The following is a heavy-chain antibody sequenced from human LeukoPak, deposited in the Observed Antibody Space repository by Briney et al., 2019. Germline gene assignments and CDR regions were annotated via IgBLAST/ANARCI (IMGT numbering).Heavy chain of an antibody. CDR3: AKGAGPPWFDP. D-gene: IGHD6-19*01. CDR2: INHSGST. J-gene: IGHJ5*02. Sequence: PSETLSLTCAVYGGSFSGYYWSWIRQPPGKGLEWIGEINHSGSTNYNPSLKSRVTISVDTSKNQFSMKLSSVTAADTAVYYCAKGAGPPWFDPWGQGTLVTVSS. CDR1: GGSFSGYY. V-gene: IGHV4-34*01.